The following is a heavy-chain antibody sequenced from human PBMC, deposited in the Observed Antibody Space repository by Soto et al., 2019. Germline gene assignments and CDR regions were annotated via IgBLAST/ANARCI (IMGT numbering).Heavy chain of an antibody. CDR3: ARDDDYGDYVEVVL. CDR1: GFTFDDYA. CDR2: ISWNSGSI. V-gene: IGHV3-9*01. J-gene: IGHJ4*02. Sequence: GGSLRLSCAASGFTFDDYAMHWVRQAPGKGLEWVSGISWNSGSIGYADSVKGRFTISRDNAKNSLYLQMNSLRSDDTAVYYCARDDDYGDYVEVVLWGQGTLVTVSS. D-gene: IGHD4-17*01.